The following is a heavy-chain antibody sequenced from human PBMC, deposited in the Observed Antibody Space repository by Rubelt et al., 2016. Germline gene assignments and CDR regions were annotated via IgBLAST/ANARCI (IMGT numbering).Heavy chain of an antibody. V-gene: IGHV4-59*12. CDR1: GGSISSYY. J-gene: IGHJ3*02. CDR2: NNHSGNT. Sequence: QVQLQESGPGLVKPSETLSLTCTVSGGSISSYYWSWIRQPPGKGLAWIGENNHSGNTNYNPSLKSRVTISVDTSKNQFALKLSSVTAADTAVYYCARVKAVAFDIWGQGTMVTVSS. D-gene: IGHD4-17*01. CDR3: ARVKAVAFDI.